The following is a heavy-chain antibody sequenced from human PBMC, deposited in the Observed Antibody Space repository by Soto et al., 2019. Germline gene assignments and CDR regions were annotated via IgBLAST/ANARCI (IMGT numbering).Heavy chain of an antibody. D-gene: IGHD3-22*01. Sequence: QVQLVQSGAEVKKPGSSVTVSCRASGGTFSNYAINWVRQAPGQGLEWMAGIIPLFGTTNYAQKFQGRVTITADESTSTAYMELTSLSSEDTAVSYCATSPYSYDTSGYLDYWGQGTLVTVSS. CDR3: ATSPYSYDTSGYLDY. CDR1: GGTFSNYA. V-gene: IGHV1-69*12. J-gene: IGHJ4*02. CDR2: IIPLFGTT.